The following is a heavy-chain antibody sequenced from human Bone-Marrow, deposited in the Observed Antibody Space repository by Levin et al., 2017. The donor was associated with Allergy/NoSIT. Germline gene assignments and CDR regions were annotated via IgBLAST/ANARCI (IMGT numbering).Heavy chain of an antibody. D-gene: IGHD2-8*01. CDR3: GRNGPGGGH. CDR1: GVTVGNNY. V-gene: IGHV3-66*01. Sequence: GGSLRLSCTASGVTVGNNYFMWVRQAPGKGLEWVSHIYSGGDTNYADSVRGRFSVSRDNSKNTFYLQMNSLRAEDTAVYYCGRNGPGGGHWGQGTLVTVSS. CDR2: IYSGGDT. J-gene: IGHJ4*02.